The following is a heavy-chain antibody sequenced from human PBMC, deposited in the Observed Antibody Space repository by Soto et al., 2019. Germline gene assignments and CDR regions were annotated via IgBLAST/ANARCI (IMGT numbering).Heavy chain of an antibody. J-gene: IGHJ4*02. CDR1: GGTFSSYA. V-gene: IGHV1-69*05. CDR2: IIPIFGTA. CDR3: ASGSGWYSAFDY. Sequence: SVKVSCKASGGTFSSYAISWVRQAPGQGLEWMGGIIPIFGTANYAQKFQGRVTITTDESTSTAYMELSSLRSEDTAVYYCASGSGWYSAFDYWGQGTLVTVSS. D-gene: IGHD6-19*01.